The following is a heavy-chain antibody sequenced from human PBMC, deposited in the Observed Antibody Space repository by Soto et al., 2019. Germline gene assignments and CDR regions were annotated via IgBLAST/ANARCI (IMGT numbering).Heavy chain of an antibody. J-gene: IGHJ4*02. D-gene: IGHD6-6*01. Sequence: AVKVSCKASGGTFSSYAISWVRQARGRALSSMAEIIPILGTANNAQKYQGRVTITADQPTTTPYMAMSRLRSEDTAVYYCSRDGAIAARLRRFDDWGEVTLVTFP. CDR2: IIPILGTA. V-gene: IGHV1-69*10. CDR3: SRDGAIAARLRRFDD. CDR1: GGTFSSYA.